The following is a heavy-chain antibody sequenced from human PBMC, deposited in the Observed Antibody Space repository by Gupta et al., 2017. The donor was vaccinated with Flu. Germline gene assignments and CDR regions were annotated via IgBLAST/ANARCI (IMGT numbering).Heavy chain of an antibody. D-gene: IGHD6-6*01. V-gene: IGHV3-30*18. CDR3: AKDLEASFNYYYYMDV. Sequence: PGKGLEWVAVISYDGRIKYYVDPVKGRFTISRDISKNTLYLQMDSLRVEDTAVYYCAKDLEASFNYYYYMDVWGKGTTVTVSS. CDR2: ISYDGRIK. J-gene: IGHJ6*03.